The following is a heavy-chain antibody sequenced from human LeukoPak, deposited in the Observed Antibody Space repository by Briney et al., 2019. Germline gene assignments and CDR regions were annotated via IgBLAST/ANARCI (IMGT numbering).Heavy chain of an antibody. V-gene: IGHV5-51*01. CDR1: GYSFTSYW. Sequence: GESLKISCKGSGYSFTSYWIGWVRQMPGKGLEWMGIIYPGDSDTRYSPSFQGQVTISADKSISTAYLQWSSLKASDTAMYYCARLMAPRRHDIKRRFLERFDGMDVWGQGTTVTVSS. CDR2: IYPGDSDT. CDR3: ARLMAPRRHDIKRRFLERFDGMDV. J-gene: IGHJ6*02. D-gene: IGHD3-3*01.